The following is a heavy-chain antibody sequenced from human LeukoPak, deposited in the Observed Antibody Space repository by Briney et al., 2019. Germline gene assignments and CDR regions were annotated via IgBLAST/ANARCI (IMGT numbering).Heavy chain of an antibody. J-gene: IGHJ4*02. D-gene: IGHD2-2*01. CDR3: ARDVIVVVPAARFDY. Sequence: ASVKVSCKASGYTFTGYYMHWVRQAPGQGPEWMGWINPNSGGTNYAQKFQGRVTMTRDTSISTAYMELSRLRSDDTAVYYCARDVIVVVPAARFDYWGQGTLVTVSS. CDR1: GYTFTGYY. V-gene: IGHV1-2*02. CDR2: INPNSGGT.